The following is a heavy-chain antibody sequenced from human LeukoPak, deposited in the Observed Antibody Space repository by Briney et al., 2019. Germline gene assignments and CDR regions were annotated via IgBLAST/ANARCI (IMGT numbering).Heavy chain of an antibody. D-gene: IGHD2-15*01. CDR1: GCSISSGGYY. J-gene: IGHJ4*02. CDR3: ARASCSSGGSCYSYEVDY. Sequence: SETLSLTCTVSGCSISSGGYYWIWIRPHPGKGLEGIGYIYYSGSTYYNPSLKSRVTISVDTSKNQFSLKLSSVTAADTAVYYCARASCSSGGSCYSYEVDYWGQGTLVTVSS. CDR2: IYYSGST. V-gene: IGHV4-31*03.